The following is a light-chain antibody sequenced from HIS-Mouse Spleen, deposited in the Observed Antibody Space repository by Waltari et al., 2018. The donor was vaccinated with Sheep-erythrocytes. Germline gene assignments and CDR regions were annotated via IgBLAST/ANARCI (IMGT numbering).Light chain of an antibody. Sequence: QSALTQPPSVSGSPGQSVTISCTGTSSDVGLYNRVSWYQQPPGTAPKLMIYEVSNRPSGVPDRFSGSKSGNTASLTISGLQAEDEADYYCSLYTSSSTLVFGGGTKLTVL. CDR2: EVS. J-gene: IGLJ2*01. CDR3: SLYTSSSTLV. V-gene: IGLV2-18*01. CDR1: SSDVGLYNR.